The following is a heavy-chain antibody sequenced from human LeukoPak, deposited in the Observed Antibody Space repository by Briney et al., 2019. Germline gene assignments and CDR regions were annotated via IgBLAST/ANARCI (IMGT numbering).Heavy chain of an antibody. V-gene: IGHV3-7*01. CDR1: GFIFSDYW. Sequence: PGGSLRLSCAASGFIFSDYWMNWVRQVPGKGLQWVANINEDGSVQDYVASVRGRFFISRDNAKNSLYLQMNSLRVEYAAIYYCATRESSMARSHWGQGTLVTVSS. J-gene: IGHJ4*02. D-gene: IGHD3-10*01. CDR2: INEDGSVQ. CDR3: ATRESSMARSH.